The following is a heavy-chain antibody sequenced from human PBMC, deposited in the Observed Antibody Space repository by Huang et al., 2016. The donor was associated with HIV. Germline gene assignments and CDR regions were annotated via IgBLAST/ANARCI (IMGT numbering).Heavy chain of an antibody. D-gene: IGHD6-13*01. Sequence: QVQLQQWGAGLLKPSETLSLTCAVYGGSFSGYYWSWIRQPPGKGLEWIGEINDSGSTNYNPSLKSRVTTSADTSKNQFSRRLSSVTAADTAVYYCARGRSGIAAAVYWYFDLWGRGTLVTVSS. CDR2: INDSGST. CDR1: GGSFSGYY. CDR3: ARGRSGIAAAVYWYFDL. J-gene: IGHJ2*01. V-gene: IGHV4-34*01.